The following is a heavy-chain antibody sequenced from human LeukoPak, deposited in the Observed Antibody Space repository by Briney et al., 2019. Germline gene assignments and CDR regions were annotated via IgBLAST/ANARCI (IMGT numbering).Heavy chain of an antibody. Sequence: GGSLRLFCAASGFTFSNYRMNWVREAPRKGLAWVTRINTDGSDRSYADSVKGRFTICRDNAKSTLFLEMDRLRGEDTATYYCARGMADIDYWGQGILITVSS. CDR2: INTDGSDR. J-gene: IGHJ4*02. CDR3: ARGMADIDY. CDR1: GFTFSNYR. D-gene: IGHD5-24*01. V-gene: IGHV3-74*01.